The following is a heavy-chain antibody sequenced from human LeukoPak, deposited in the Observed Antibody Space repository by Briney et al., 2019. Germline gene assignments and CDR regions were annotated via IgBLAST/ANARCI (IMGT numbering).Heavy chain of an antibody. V-gene: IGHV3-30-3*01. J-gene: IGHJ4*02. D-gene: IGHD2-15*01. Sequence: PGRSLRLSSAASGFTFSSYAMHWVRQAPGKGLEWVAVISYDGSNKYYADSVKGRFTISRDNSKNTLYLQMNSLRAEDTAVYYCARWCVAALDYWGQGTLVTVSS. CDR3: ARWCVAALDY. CDR2: ISYDGSNK. CDR1: GFTFSSYA.